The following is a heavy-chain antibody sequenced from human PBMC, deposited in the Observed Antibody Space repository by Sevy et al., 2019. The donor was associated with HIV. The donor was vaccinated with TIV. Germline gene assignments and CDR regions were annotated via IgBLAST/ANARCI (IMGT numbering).Heavy chain of an antibody. CDR3: ARGKSGYGYGLDY. V-gene: IGHV3-66*01. D-gene: IGHD5-18*01. CDR1: GFPVSSNY. Sequence: GGSLRLFCAASGFPVSSNYMSWVRQAPGKGLEWVSVMYSDGSTYHADSVKGRFTISRDNSKNTLYLQMNSLRVEDTAVYYCARGKSGYGYGLDYWGQGTLVTVSS. CDR2: MYSDGST. J-gene: IGHJ4*02.